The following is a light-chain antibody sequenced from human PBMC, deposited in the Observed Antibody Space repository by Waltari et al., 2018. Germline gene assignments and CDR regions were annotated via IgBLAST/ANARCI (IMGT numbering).Light chain of an antibody. Sequence: EIVMTQSPATLSASPGEKVTLSCRASQSVSSNLAWFQQKPGQAPRLLLFAASSRATDIPARFSGSGSGTEFTLIISSLQSEDSAVYYCQQYNKWWTFGQGTKVEIK. CDR2: AAS. CDR1: QSVSSN. V-gene: IGKV3-15*01. CDR3: QQYNKWWT. J-gene: IGKJ1*01.